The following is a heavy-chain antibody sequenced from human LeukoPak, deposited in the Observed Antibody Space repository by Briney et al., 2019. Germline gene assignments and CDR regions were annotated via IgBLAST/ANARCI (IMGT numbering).Heavy chain of an antibody. Sequence: SQTLSLTCTVSGGSISSDEYYWSWIRQPPGKGLEWIGYIYYSGSTYYNPSLQSRVTISVDTSKNQFSLRLSSVTAADTAVYYCARGRYFDWLLYGGSWSSGYRLGSYDYWGQGTLVTVSS. CDR2: IYYSGST. V-gene: IGHV4-30-4*01. CDR1: GGSISSDEYY. D-gene: IGHD3-9*01. CDR3: ARGRYFDWLLYGGSWSSGYRLGSYDY. J-gene: IGHJ4*02.